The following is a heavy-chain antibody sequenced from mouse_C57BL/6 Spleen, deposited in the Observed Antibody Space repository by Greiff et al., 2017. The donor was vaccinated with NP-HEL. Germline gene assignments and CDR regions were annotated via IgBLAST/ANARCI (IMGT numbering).Heavy chain of an antibody. Sequence: EVKLMESGPGLVKPSQSLSLTCSVTGYSITSGYYWNWIRQFPGNKLEWMGYISYDGSNNYNPYLKNQISITRDTSKNQFFLKLNSVTTEDTATYYCARDGGTWFAYWGQGTLVTVSA. V-gene: IGHV3-6*01. CDR1: GYSITSGYY. CDR2: ISYDGSN. CDR3: ARDGGTWFAY. J-gene: IGHJ3*01.